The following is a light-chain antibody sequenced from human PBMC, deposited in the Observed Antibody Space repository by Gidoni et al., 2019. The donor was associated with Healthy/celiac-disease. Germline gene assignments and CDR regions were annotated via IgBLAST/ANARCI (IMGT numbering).Light chain of an antibody. J-gene: IGKJ4*01. CDR1: QSVSSN. CDR3: QQYNNWPSLT. CDR2: GAS. V-gene: IGKV3-15*01. Sequence: DIAMTQSPAHLSVSPGERATLSCKASQSVSSNLAWYQQQPGQAPRLLIYGASTRATGIPARFSGSGSGTEFTLTTSSLQSADFAVYYCQQYNNWPSLTFGGGTKVEI.